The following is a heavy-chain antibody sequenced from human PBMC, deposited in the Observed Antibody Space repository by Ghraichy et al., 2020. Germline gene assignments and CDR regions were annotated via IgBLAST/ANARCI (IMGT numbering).Heavy chain of an antibody. J-gene: IGHJ4*02. D-gene: IGHD3-22*01. Sequence: GGSLRLSCAASGFTFSSYWMHWVRQVPGKGLVWVSRISTDGSSTSYGDSVKGRFTISRDNAKNTLLLQMDSLRAEDTAVYYCTRGGGPIVVFTPADYWGQGTLVTVSS. V-gene: IGHV3-74*01. CDR3: TRGGGPIVVFTPADY. CDR2: ISTDGSST. CDR1: GFTFSSYW.